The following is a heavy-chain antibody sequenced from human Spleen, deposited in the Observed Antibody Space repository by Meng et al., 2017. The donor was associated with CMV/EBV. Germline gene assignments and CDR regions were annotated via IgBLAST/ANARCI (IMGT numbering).Heavy chain of an antibody. CDR2: IDDSGST. Sequence: QVQPQESGPGLVKPSATLSLTCGVSGVSISSNIRWTWVRQPPGKGLEWIGDIDDSGSTNYNPSLNSRISISLDKSKNHFSLKVNSVTAADTAVYYCARGKQDAWELLAYWGQGALVTVSS. CDR1: GVSISSNIR. J-gene: IGHJ4*02. CDR3: ARGKQDAWELLAY. D-gene: IGHD1-26*01. V-gene: IGHV4-4*02.